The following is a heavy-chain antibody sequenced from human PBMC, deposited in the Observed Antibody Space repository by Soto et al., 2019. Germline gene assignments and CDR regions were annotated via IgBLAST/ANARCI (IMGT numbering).Heavy chain of an antibody. J-gene: IGHJ3*01. Sequence: QVQLVQSGAEVKKPGASVKVSCKASGYTFTSYGISWVRQAPGQGLEWMGWISAYNGNTNYAQKLQGRVTMTTDTTTSTAHMELRILRSDDTPVYYCARDGEYSSGFTTPPVWGQGTMVTVSS. CDR3: ARDGEYSSGFTTPPV. CDR1: GYTFTSYG. CDR2: ISAYNGNT. V-gene: IGHV1-18*01. D-gene: IGHD6-19*01.